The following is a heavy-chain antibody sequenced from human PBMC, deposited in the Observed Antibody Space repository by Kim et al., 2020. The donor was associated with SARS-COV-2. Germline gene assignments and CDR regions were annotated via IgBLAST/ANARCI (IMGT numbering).Heavy chain of an antibody. CDR3: ARDGNVGYCSGGSCHLDY. CDR2: INTNTGNP. Sequence: ASVKVSCKASGYTFTSYAMNWVRQAPGQGLEWMGWINTNTGNPTYAQGFTGRFVFSLDTSVSTAYLQISSLKAEDTAVYYCARDGNVGYCSGGSCHLDYWGQGTLVTVSS. D-gene: IGHD2-15*01. J-gene: IGHJ4*02. V-gene: IGHV7-4-1*02. CDR1: GYTFTSYA.